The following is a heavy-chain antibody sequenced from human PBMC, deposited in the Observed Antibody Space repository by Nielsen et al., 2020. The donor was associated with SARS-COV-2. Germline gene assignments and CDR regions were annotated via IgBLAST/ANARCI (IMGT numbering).Heavy chain of an antibody. CDR2: IDSDGSTT. V-gene: IGHV3-74*01. J-gene: IGHJ4*02. CDR3: ARVPTYYDSTGGFDY. CDR1: GLTFSKYW. Sequence: GGSLRLSCAASGLTFSKYWMHWVRQAPGKGLVWVSRIDSDGSTTRYADSVKGRFTISRDNAKNTLYLQMNRLGADDTAVHYCARVPTYYDSTGGFDYWGQGALVTVSS. D-gene: IGHD3-22*01.